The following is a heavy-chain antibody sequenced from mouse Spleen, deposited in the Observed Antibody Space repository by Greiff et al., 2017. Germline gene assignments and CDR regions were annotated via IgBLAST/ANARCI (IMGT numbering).Heavy chain of an antibody. CDR3: ARHDYYYAMDY. CDR2: ISSGGSYT. D-gene: IGHD2-4*01. J-gene: IGHJ4*01. CDR1: GFTFSSYA. Sequence: EVKVVESGGGLVKPGGSLKLSCAASGFTFSSYAMSWVRQTPEKRLEWVATISSGGSYTYYPDSVKGRFTISRDNAKNTLYLQMSSLRSEDTAMYYCARHDYYYAMDYWGQGTSVTVSS. V-gene: IGHV5-9-3*01.